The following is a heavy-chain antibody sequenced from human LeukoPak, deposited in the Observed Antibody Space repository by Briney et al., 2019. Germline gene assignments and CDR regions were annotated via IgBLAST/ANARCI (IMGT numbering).Heavy chain of an antibody. V-gene: IGHV4-61*02. Sequence: PSQTLSLTCTVSGGSISSGTYYWIWIRQPAGKGLEWIGRIYTSGSTNYNPSLKSRVTISVDTSKNQFSLRLNSVTAADTPVYYCARGRDGYNFLNRGEYYYFDYWGQGTLVTVSS. D-gene: IGHD5-24*01. CDR1: GGSISSGTYY. CDR2: IYTSGST. J-gene: IGHJ4*02. CDR3: ARGRDGYNFLNRGEYYYFDY.